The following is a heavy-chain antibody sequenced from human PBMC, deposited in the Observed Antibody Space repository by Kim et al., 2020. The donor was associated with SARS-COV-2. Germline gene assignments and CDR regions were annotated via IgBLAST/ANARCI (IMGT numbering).Heavy chain of an antibody. CDR1: GGTFNSYP. D-gene: IGHD3-22*01. Sequence: SVKVSCKASGGTFNSYPVTWVRQAPGQGLEWVGGIAPVFGVTNCSEKFQDRVTITADASGTTAYLTLSRLRSEDTALYYCAANGNYYFDSSDYYSGRYWGQGTLITVST. J-gene: IGHJ4*02. V-gene: IGHV1-69*13. CDR2: IAPVFGVT. CDR3: AANGNYYFDSSDYYSGRY.